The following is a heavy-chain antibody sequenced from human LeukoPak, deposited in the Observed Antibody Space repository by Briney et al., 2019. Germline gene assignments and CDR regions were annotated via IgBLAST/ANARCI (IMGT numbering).Heavy chain of an antibody. CDR1: AFTFRSYG. J-gene: IGHJ4*02. V-gene: IGHV3-30*02. D-gene: IGHD5-24*01. CDR3: ARVRDGYNSPVDY. Sequence: PGGSLRLSCATSAFTFRSYGMHWVRQAPDKGLEWVAFIRYDGSNKYYADSVKGRFTISRDNSKNTLYLQMNSLRAEDTAVYYCARVRDGYNSPVDYWGQGALVTVSS. CDR2: IRYDGSNK.